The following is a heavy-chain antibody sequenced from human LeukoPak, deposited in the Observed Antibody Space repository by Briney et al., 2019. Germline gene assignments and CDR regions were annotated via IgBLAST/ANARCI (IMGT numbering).Heavy chain of an antibody. CDR1: GYTFTSYD. J-gene: IGHJ4*02. CDR3: ARVGYYYDSSGYYLGY. D-gene: IGHD3-22*01. CDR2: MNPNSGIT. Sequence: ASVKVSCKASGYTFTSYDINWVRQATGQGLEWMGWMNPNSGITGYAQKFQGRVTMTRNTSISTAYMELSSLRSEDTAVYYCARVGYYYDSSGYYLGYWGQGTLVTVSS. V-gene: IGHV1-8*01.